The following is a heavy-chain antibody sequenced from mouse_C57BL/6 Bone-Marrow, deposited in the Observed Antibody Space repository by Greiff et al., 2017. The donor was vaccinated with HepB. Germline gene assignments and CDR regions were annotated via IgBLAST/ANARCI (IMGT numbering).Heavy chain of an antibody. CDR1: GYTFTSYG. CDR3: ARPAVVAAGDY. V-gene: IGHV1-81*01. J-gene: IGHJ2*01. D-gene: IGHD1-1*01. Sequence: VQGVESGAELARPGASVKLSCKASGYTFTSYGISWVKQRTGQGLEWIGEIYPRSGNTYYNEKFKGKATLTADKSSSTAYMELRSLTSEDSAVYYCARPAVVAAGDYWGQGTTLTVSS. CDR2: IYPRSGNT.